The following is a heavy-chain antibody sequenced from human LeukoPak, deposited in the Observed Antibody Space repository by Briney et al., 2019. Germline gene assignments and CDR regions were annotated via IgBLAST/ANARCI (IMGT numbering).Heavy chain of an antibody. CDR1: GFAFSTYW. Sequence: PGGSLSLSFAASGFAFSTYWMTWVRPAPEMGLEWVASISQDGGGTYYGDSVKGRFTISRDNAKNSLYLQMNSLRADDTAVYYCARVRPGDADSWGQGTLVSVSS. V-gene: IGHV3-7*01. D-gene: IGHD1-26*01. J-gene: IGHJ5*01. CDR3: ARVRPGDADS. CDR2: ISQDGGGT.